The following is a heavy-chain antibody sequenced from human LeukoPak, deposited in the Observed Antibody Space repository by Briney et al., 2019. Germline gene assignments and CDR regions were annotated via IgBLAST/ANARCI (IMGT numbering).Heavy chain of an antibody. CDR3: ARQPLYYYGSSKTAPFFDY. CDR1: GGSISSSSYY. D-gene: IGHD3-22*01. J-gene: IGHJ4*02. V-gene: IGHV4-39*01. Sequence: SETLSLTCTVSGGSISSSSYYWGWIRQPPGKGLEGLGRIYYSGSTYYNPSLKSRVTISVDTSKNQFSLKLSSVTAADTAVYYCARQPLYYYGSSKTAPFFDYWGQGTLVTVSS. CDR2: IYYSGST.